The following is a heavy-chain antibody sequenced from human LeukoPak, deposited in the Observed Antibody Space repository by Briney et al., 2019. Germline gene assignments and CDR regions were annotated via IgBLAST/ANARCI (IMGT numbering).Heavy chain of an antibody. CDR2: ISSSGSTI. CDR3: ARDYYYNSGRFDY. V-gene: IGHV3-48*03. D-gene: IGHD3-10*01. J-gene: IGHJ4*02. Sequence: GGSLRLSCAASGFTFSTYEMNWVRQAPGKGLEWVSYISSSGSTIYYADSVKGRFTISRDNAKNSLYLQMNSLRAEGTAVYYCARDYYYNSGRFDYWGQGTVVTVSS. CDR1: GFTFSTYE.